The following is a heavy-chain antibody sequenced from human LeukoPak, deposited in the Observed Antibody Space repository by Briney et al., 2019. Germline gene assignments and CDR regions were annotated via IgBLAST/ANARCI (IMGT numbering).Heavy chain of an antibody. J-gene: IGHJ6*03. D-gene: IGHD2-15*01. CDR3: ARRTYCSGGSCYSLMYYYYYMDV. CDR2: INSSGSTI. V-gene: IGHV3-11*04. Sequence: GGSVRLSCAASGFTFSDYYMSWIRQAPGKGREGVSYINSSGSTIYYADSVKGRFTISRDNAKNSLYLQMNSLRAEDTAVYYCARRTYCSGGSCYSLMYYYYYMDVWGKGTTVTVSS. CDR1: GFTFSDYY.